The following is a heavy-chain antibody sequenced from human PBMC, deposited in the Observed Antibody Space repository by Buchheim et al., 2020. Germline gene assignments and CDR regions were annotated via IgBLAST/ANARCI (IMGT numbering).Heavy chain of an antibody. D-gene: IGHD1-20*01. CDR3: ARASGTITGFDY. Sequence: QVQLVQSGAEVKKPGASVKVSCKASGYSFTSYEINWVRQATGQGLEWMGWMYANSGNTGYALKFQDRITMTRSTSTSTAYMELSSLRSEDAAVYYCARASGTITGFDYWGQGSL. J-gene: IGHJ4*01. V-gene: IGHV1-8*01. CDR2: MYANSGNT. CDR1: GYSFTSYE.